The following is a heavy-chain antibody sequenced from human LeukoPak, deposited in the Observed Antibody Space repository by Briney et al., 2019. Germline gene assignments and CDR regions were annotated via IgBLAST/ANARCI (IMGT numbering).Heavy chain of an antibody. CDR2: ISGGAGSA. J-gene: IGHJ4*02. CDR1: GFIFSNYA. CDR3: AKDGGYGSGNYYPDY. V-gene: IGHV3-23*01. Sequence: GGSLRLSCAASGFIFSNYAMNWARQAPGKGLEWVSSISGGAGSASYADSVKGRFTMSRDNSKNTLYLQMNSLRAEDTAVYYCAKDGGYGSGNYYPDYWGQGTLVTVSS. D-gene: IGHD3-10*01.